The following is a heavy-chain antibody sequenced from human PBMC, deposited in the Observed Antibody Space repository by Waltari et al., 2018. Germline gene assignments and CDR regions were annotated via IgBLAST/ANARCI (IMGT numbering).Heavy chain of an antibody. Sequence: QVQLQQWGAGLLKPSETLSLTCAVYGGSFSGYYWSWIRRPPGKGLEWIGEINHSGSTTYHPSLKRRVTISVDTSKNQFYLKLSSVTAADTAVYYCARGKMKQWLVFAYFDYWGQGTLVTVSS. CDR3: ARGKMKQWLVFAYFDY. V-gene: IGHV4-34*01. J-gene: IGHJ4*02. CDR2: INHSGST. CDR1: GGSFSGYY. D-gene: IGHD6-19*01.